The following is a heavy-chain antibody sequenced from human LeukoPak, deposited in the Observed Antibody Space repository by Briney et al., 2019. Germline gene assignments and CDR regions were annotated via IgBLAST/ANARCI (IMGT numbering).Heavy chain of an antibody. CDR1: GGSISSGGYY. Sequence: SETLSLTCTVSGGSISSGGYYWSWIRQHPGKGLEWIGYIYYSGSTYYNPSLKSRVTISVDTSKNQFSLRLSSVTAADTAVYYCVRDRGRKYQLRYWYFDPWGRGTLVTVSS. CDR3: VRDRGRKYQLRYWYFDP. CDR2: IYYSGST. J-gene: IGHJ2*01. V-gene: IGHV4-31*03. D-gene: IGHD2-2*01.